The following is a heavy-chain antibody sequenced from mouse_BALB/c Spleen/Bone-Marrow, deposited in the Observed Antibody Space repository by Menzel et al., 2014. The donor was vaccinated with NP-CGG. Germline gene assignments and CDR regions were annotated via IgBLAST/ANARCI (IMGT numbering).Heavy chain of an antibody. Sequence: DVQLQESGGGLVKLGGSLKLSCAASGFTFSSYYMSWVRQTPEKRLELVAAINSNGGSTYYPDTVKGRFTISRDNAKNXLYLQMSSLKSEDTALYYCARRASYYAMDYWGQGTSVTISS. CDR2: INSNGGST. CDR3: ARRASYYAMDY. D-gene: IGHD6-1*01. V-gene: IGHV5-6-2*01. J-gene: IGHJ4*01. CDR1: GFTFSSYY.